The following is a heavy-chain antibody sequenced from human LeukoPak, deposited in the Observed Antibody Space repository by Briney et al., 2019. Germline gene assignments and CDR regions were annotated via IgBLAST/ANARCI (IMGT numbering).Heavy chain of an antibody. Sequence: PGGSLRLSCAASGFTVSSNYMSWVRQAPGKGLEWVSVIYSGGSTYYADSVKGRFTISRDNAKNSLYLQMNSLRAEDTAVYYCARVEMATIGDYWGQGTLVTVSS. J-gene: IGHJ4*02. V-gene: IGHV3-53*01. CDR3: ARVEMATIGDY. D-gene: IGHD5-24*01. CDR2: IYSGGST. CDR1: GFTVSSNY.